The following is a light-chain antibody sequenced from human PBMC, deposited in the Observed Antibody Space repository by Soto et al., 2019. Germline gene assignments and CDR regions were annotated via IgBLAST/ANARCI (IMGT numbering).Light chain of an antibody. Sequence: EIVMTQSPATLSVSPGERATLSCRASQSVSSYLAWYQQTPGLPPRLLIYDASTRATGIPDRFSGSGSGTDVTLSISSLQSADFAVYYCQQYSIWPPLYTFGRGTKLEIK. V-gene: IGKV3-15*01. CDR1: QSVSSY. CDR3: QQYSIWPPLYT. J-gene: IGKJ2*01. CDR2: DAS.